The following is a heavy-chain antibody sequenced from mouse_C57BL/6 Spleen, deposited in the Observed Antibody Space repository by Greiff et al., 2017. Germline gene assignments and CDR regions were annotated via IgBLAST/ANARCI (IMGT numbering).Heavy chain of an antibody. CDR2: IWTGGGT. V-gene: IGHV2-9-1*01. J-gene: IGHJ4*01. CDR3: ARWDDYAVGYAMDY. Sequence: VMLVESGPGLVAPSQSLSITCTVSGFSLTSYAISWVRQPPGKGLEWLGVIWTGGGTNYNSALKSRLSISKDNSKSQVFLKMNSLQTDDTARYYCARWDDYAVGYAMDYWGQGTSVTVSS. D-gene: IGHD2-4*01. CDR1: GFSLTSYA.